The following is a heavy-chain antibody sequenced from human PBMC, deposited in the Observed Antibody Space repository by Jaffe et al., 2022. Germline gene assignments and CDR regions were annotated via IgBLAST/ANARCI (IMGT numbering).Heavy chain of an antibody. CDR1: GGSVSSGSYY. V-gene: IGHV4-61*01. Sequence: QVQLQESGPGLVKPSETLSLTCTVSGGSVSSGSYYWSWIRQPPGKGLEWIGYIYYSGSTNYNPSLKSRVTISVDTSKNQFSLKLSSVTAADTAVYYCARVAYYYGSGTSDYWGQGTLVTVSS. J-gene: IGHJ4*02. CDR2: IYYSGST. D-gene: IGHD3-10*01. CDR3: ARVAYYYGSGTSDY.